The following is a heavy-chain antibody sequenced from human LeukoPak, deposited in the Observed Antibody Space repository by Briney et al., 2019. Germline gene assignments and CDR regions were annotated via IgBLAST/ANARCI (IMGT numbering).Heavy chain of an antibody. CDR2: ISGSGGST. D-gene: IGHD6-19*01. CDR1: GFTFSSYA. V-gene: IGHV3-23*01. Sequence: GGSLRLSCAASGFTFSSYAMSWVRQAPGKGLEWVSAISGSGGSTYYADSVKGRFTISRDNSKNTLYQQMNSLRAEDTAVYYCAKGGDSSGWYWGRHFQHWGQGTLVTVSS. CDR3: AKGGDSSGWYWGRHFQH. J-gene: IGHJ1*01.